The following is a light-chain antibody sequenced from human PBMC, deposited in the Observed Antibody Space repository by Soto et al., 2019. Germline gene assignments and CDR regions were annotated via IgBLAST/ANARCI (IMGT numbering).Light chain of an antibody. V-gene: IGKV1-5*01. Sequence: IQLTQTPSTLSASVGDRVTIACRASQSVSPWLAWYQQKPGKAPKLLIYDVSNLQSGAPSRSSGSGFGTEFTLTISGLQPDDFATYYCQQYNTYSPTFGQGTKLEIK. CDR3: QQYNTYSPT. CDR2: DVS. CDR1: QSVSPW. J-gene: IGKJ2*01.